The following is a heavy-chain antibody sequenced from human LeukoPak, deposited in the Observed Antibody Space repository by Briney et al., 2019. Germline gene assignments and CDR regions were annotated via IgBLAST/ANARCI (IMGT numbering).Heavy chain of an antibody. CDR1: GFTFSSYG. J-gene: IGHJ6*03. V-gene: IGHV3-30*02. D-gene: IGHD1-1*01. CDR2: IRYDGSNK. Sequence: GGSLRLSCAASGFTFSSYGMHWVRQAPGKGLEWVAFIRYDGSNKYYADSVKGRFTISRDNSKNTLYLQMNSLRGEDTAVYYWGKGSKQLFFRGNYYMDVGAKGPRFTISS. CDR3: GKGSKQLFFRGNYYMDV.